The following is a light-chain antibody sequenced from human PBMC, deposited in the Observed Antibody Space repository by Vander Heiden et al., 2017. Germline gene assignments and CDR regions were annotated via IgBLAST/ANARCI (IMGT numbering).Light chain of an antibody. CDR1: QSVSRY. CDR2: DAS. Sequence: EFVLPQSPGPLSLSPEERAPLSCSASQSVSRYLAWYQQKPGQAHRLLIYDASKRAAGIPARCSGSGSGTDFTLTISRLEPEDVAVYYCQQRSNGRTFGGGTKVEIK. CDR3: QQRSNGRT. J-gene: IGKJ4*01. V-gene: IGKV3-11*01.